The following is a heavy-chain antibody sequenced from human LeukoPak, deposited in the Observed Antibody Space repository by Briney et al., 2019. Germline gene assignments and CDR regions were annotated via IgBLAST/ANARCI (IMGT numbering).Heavy chain of an antibody. V-gene: IGHV3-7*05. J-gene: IGHJ3*02. CDR3: ARGSPMVRGVTHAFDI. CDR1: EFTFSFYW. CDR2: INQDGSEK. D-gene: IGHD3-10*01. Sequence: GGSLRLSCAASEFTFSFYWMTWVRQAPGKGLEWVANINQDGSEKYYVDSVKGRFTISRDNAKNSLYLQMNSLRAEDTAVYYCARGSPMVRGVTHAFDIWGQGTMVTVSS.